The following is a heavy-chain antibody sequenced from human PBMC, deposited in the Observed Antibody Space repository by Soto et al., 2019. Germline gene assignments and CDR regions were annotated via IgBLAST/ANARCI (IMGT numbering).Heavy chain of an antibody. Sequence: VQLVESGGGLVQPGGSLRLSCLASGFTFSTSWMTWVRQAPGKGLEWVANMKGDGSKENYVDSVKGRFTISRDNAKNSLFLQMNSLRDEDTALYYCARDLIYGVSTVYYDVFDTWGQGKMVTVSP. CDR3: ARDLIYGVSTVYYDVFDT. V-gene: IGHV3-7*01. CDR2: MKGDGSKE. CDR1: GFTFSTSW. J-gene: IGHJ3*02. D-gene: IGHD3-9*01.